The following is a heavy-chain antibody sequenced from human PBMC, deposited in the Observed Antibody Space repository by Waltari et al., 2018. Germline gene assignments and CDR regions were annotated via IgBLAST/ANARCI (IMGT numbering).Heavy chain of an antibody. Sequence: EVQLVESGGGVVRPGGSLRLSCAASGFTFDDYGMSWVRQAPGKGLAWVSGINWNGGSTGYADSGKGRFTISRDNAKNSLYLQMNSRRAEDTALYDCARERGTVTANYFDYWGQGTLVTVSS. CDR3: ARERGTVTANYFDY. J-gene: IGHJ4*02. CDR1: GFTFDDYG. V-gene: IGHV3-20*01. CDR2: INWNGGST. D-gene: IGHD2-21*02.